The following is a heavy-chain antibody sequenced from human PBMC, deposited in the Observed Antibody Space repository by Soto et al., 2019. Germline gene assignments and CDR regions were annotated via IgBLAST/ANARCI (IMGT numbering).Heavy chain of an antibody. CDR2: IIPILGIA. D-gene: IGHD2-2*01. CDR1: GGTFSSYT. CDR3: ARSDPPNIVVEAY. J-gene: IGHJ4*02. V-gene: IGHV1-69*02. Sequence: GASVKVSCKASGGTFSSYTISWVRQAPGQGLEWMGRIIPILGIANYAQKFQGRVTITADKSTSTAYMELSSLRSEDTAVYYCARSDPPNIVVEAYWGQGTLVTVSS.